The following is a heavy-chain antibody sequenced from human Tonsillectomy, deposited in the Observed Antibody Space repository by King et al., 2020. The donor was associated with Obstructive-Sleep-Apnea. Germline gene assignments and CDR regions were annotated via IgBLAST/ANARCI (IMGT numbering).Heavy chain of an antibody. D-gene: IGHD3-10*01. CDR3: TRGLWFGELYGDY. CDR2: IRSKAYGGTT. CDR1: GFTFGDYA. J-gene: IGHJ4*02. V-gene: IGHV3-49*03. Sequence: VQLVESGGGLVQPGRSLRLSCTASGFTFGDYAMGWFRQAPGKGLEGVGFIRSKAYGGTTEYAASVKGRFTISRDDSKSIAYLQMNSLKTEDTAGYYCTRGLWFGELYGDYWGQGTLVTVSS.